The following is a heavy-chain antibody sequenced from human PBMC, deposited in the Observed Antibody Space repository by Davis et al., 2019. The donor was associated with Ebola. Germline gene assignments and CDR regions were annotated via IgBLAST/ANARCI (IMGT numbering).Heavy chain of an antibody. CDR3: ARGRGHYESSGGDF. V-gene: IGHV1-46*01. CDR2: INPSGGST. D-gene: IGHD3-22*01. J-gene: IGHJ4*02. Sequence: ASVKVSCKASEYTFTSHFIHWVRQAPGQGLEWMGIINPSGGSTTYAQKFQGRVTMTRDTSTRTVYMELSSLRSEDTAVYYCARGRGHYESSGGDFWGQGTLVTVSS. CDR1: EYTFTSHF.